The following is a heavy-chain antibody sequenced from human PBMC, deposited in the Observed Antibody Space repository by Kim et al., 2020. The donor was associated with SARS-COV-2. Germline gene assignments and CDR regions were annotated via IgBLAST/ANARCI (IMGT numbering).Heavy chain of an antibody. CDR1: GGSISSSNW. CDR3: AGGAIFGVVIRPYWYFDL. D-gene: IGHD3-3*01. J-gene: IGHJ2*01. Sequence: SETLSLTCAVSGGSISSSNWWSWVRQPPGKGLEWIGEIYHSGSTNYNPSLKSRVTISVDKSKNQFSLKLSSVTAADTAVYYCAGGAIFGVVIRPYWYFDLWGRGTLVTVSS. CDR2: IYHSGST. V-gene: IGHV4-4*02.